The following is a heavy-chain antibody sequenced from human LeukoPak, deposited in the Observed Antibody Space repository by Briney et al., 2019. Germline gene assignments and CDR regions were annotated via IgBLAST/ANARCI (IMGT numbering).Heavy chain of an antibody. CDR1: AFTFSSYG. Sequence: GGSLRLSCAASAFTFSSYGMHWVRQAPGKGLEWVAYIQYDRTNEQYAHSVKGRFRVSRDNSNNILYLQMNSLRTEDTAVYYCAKYTPMDVWGKGTTVTVSS. D-gene: IGHD2-15*01. CDR3: AKYTPMDV. J-gene: IGHJ6*03. CDR2: IQYDRTNE. V-gene: IGHV3-30*02.